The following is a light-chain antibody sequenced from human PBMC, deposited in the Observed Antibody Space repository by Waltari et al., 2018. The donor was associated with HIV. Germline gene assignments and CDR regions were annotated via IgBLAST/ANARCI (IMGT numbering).Light chain of an antibody. CDR1: DSNVGSTF. CDR3: VTWDSNVQIRL. J-gene: IGLJ2*01. Sequence: SLLTQLTSVSAAPGQRVTISCSGSDSNVGSTFVSWYQHIPGTGPKLRLYDNDQRPAGVPERFSASKTGTSASLDITGPQTADEADYYCVTWDSNVQIRLVGGGTKVTVL. CDR2: DND. V-gene: IGLV1-51*01.